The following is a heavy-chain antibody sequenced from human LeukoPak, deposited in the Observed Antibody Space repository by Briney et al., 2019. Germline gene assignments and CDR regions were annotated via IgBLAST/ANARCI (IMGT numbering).Heavy chain of an antibody. Sequence: PSETLSLTCTVSGYSISSGHYWGWIRQPPGKGLEWIGSIYHSGSTYYNPPLKSRVTISVDTSKNQFSLKLSSVTAADTAVYYCARSYSRVYYYYMDVWGKGTTVTISS. CDR3: ARSYSRVYYYYMDV. J-gene: IGHJ6*03. D-gene: IGHD6-13*01. V-gene: IGHV4-38-2*02. CDR1: GYSISSGHY. CDR2: IYHSGST.